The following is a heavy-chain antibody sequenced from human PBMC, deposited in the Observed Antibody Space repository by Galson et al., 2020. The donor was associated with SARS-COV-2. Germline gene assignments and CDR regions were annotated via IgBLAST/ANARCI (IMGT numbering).Heavy chain of an antibody. D-gene: IGHD2-2*01. Sequence: SETLSLTCAVYGGSFKNYYWTWIRQSPGKGLQWIGEINHRGSTNYDPSLQGRVAMLVDTSKNQFSLRLSSVTAADTAVYYCVRGAEERRIIVVVPYYCTYMDVWGGGTAVTVSS. V-gene: IGHV4-34*01. CDR1: GGSFKNYY. CDR3: VRGAEERRIIVVVPYYCTYMDV. CDR2: INHRGST. J-gene: IGHJ6*03.